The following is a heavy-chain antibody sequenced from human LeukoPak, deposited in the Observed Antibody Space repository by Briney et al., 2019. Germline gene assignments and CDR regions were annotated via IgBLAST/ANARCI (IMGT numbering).Heavy chain of an antibody. D-gene: IGHD1-26*01. Sequence: GGSLRLSCAASGFTFSSYSMNWVRQAPGKGLEWVSSISSSSSYIYYADSVKGRFTVSRDNAKNALYLQMNSLRAEDTAVYYCARGIVGATVPFDYWGQGTLVTVSS. J-gene: IGHJ4*02. CDR1: GFTFSSYS. CDR2: ISSSSSYI. CDR3: ARGIVGATVPFDY. V-gene: IGHV3-21*01.